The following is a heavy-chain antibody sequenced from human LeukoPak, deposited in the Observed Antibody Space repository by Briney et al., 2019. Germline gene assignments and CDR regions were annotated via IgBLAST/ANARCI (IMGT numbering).Heavy chain of an antibody. V-gene: IGHV1-69*13. CDR1: GGTFSSYA. CDR2: IIPIFGTA. J-gene: IGHJ6*02. CDR3: ARSPGVVPNYYYGMDV. D-gene: IGHD3-3*01. Sequence: SVKVSCKASGGTFSSYAISWVRQAPGQGLEWMGGIIPIFGTANYAQKFQGRVTITADESTSTAYMELSSLRSEGTAVYYCARSPGVVPNYYYGMDVWGQGTTVTVSS.